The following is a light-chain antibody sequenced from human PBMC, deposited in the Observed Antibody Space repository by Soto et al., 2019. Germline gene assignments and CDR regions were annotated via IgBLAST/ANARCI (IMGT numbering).Light chain of an antibody. CDR1: SGSIASNF. V-gene: IGLV6-57*01. J-gene: IGLJ3*02. CDR2: EDN. CDR3: QSFDSNSQV. Sequence: NFMLTQPHSVSESPGKTVTISCTRSSGSIASNFVQWYRQRPGSSPTTVIYEDNQRPSGVPDRFSGSIDSSSNSASLTISGLQTEDEADYYGQSFDSNSQVFGGGTKLTVL.